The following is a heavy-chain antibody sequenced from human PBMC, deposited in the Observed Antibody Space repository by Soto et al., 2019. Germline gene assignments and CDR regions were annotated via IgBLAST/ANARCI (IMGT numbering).Heavy chain of an antibody. J-gene: IGHJ4*02. Sequence: EAPLLESGGQLVQPGGSLRLSCAASGFTFSTYTMNWVRQAPGKGLEWVAGIFPGGSTYYANSAKGGFTISRDHSQSSVFLQMSSPRDEDTAVYYCAKDRQPDGIWTFDLWGQGTLVTVSS. V-gene: IGHV3-23*03. CDR1: GFTFSTYT. CDR3: AKDRQPDGIWTFDL. CDR2: IFPGGST. D-gene: IGHD3-9*01.